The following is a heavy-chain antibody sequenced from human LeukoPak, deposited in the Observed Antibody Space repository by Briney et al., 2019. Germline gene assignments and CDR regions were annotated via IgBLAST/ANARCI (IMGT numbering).Heavy chain of an antibody. D-gene: IGHD2-2*01. J-gene: IGHJ3*02. V-gene: IGHV3-21*04. CDR1: GFTFSSYS. CDR3: AKDQRKYCSRSSCYVFDI. CDR2: ISSSSSYI. Sequence: KPGGSLRLSCAASGFTFSSYSMNWVRQAPGKGLEWVSSISSSSSYIYYADSVKGRFTISRDNAKNSLYLQMNSLGAEDTAVYYCAKDQRKYCSRSSCYVFDIWGQGTVVTVSS.